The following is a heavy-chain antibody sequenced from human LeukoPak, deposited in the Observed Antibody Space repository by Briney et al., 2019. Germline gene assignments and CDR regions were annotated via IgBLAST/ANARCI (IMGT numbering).Heavy chain of an antibody. V-gene: IGHV3-30*02. Sequence: GGSLRLSCVASGFSIRNYGMHWVRQAPGKGLEWVTFIRSDSSYKYYADSVKGRFTTSRDNSKSTLDLQMNSLRPEDTALYYCARDRGVSGNYYDYWGQGTLVTVSS. J-gene: IGHJ4*02. CDR2: IRSDSSYK. CDR1: GFSIRNYG. CDR3: ARDRGVSGNYYDY. D-gene: IGHD3-10*01.